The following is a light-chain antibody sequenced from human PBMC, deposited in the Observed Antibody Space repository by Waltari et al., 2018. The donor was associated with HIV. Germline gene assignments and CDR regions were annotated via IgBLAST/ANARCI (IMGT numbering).Light chain of an antibody. J-gene: IGLJ2*01. Sequence: QSALTHPASVSGSPGHSTTLSYTGTSHAVGCYNYVSWYQQHPGKVPKLMINEVSNRPSGVSYRFSGSKSGNTASLTISGLQAEDEADYYCSSYTSSTYVVFGGGTKLTVL. CDR1: SHAVGCYNY. V-gene: IGLV2-14*01. CDR3: SSYTSSTYVV. CDR2: EVS.